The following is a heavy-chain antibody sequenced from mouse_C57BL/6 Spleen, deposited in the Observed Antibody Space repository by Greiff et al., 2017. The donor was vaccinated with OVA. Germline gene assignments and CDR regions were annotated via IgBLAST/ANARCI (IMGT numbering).Heavy chain of an antibody. CDR3: ARHGEIPWFAY. V-gene: IGHV5-6*02. J-gene: IGHJ3*01. CDR1: GFTFSSYG. CDR2: ISSGGSYT. Sequence: EVKLEESGGDLVKPGGSLKLSCAASGFTFSSYGMSWVRQTPDKRLEWVATISSGGSYTYYPDSVKGRFTISRDNAKNTLYLQMSSLKSEDTAMYYCARHGEIPWFAYWGQGTLVTVSA.